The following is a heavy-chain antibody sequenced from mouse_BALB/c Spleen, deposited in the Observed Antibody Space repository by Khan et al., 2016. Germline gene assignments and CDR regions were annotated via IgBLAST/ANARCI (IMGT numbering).Heavy chain of an antibody. CDR3: ARSDYGDKDAMDY. J-gene: IGHJ4*01. D-gene: IGHD1-1*01. V-gene: IGHV3-2*02. CDR1: GYSITSDYA. Sequence: QLQESGPGLVKPSQSLSLTCTVTGYSITSDYAWNWIRQFPGNRLEWMGYISYSGSTSYNPSLKSRISITRDTSKNQFFLQLNSVTSEDTATYYCARSDYGDKDAMDYWGQGPSVTVSS. CDR2: ISYSGST.